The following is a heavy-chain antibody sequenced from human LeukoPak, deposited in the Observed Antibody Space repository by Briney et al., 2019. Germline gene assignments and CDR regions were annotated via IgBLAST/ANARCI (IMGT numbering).Heavy chain of an antibody. CDR2: INPNSGGI. J-gene: IGHJ3*02. D-gene: IGHD2-2*01. CDR3: ARVGLGSCSSTTCYGRAFDI. CDR1: GYTFTSYD. V-gene: IGHV1-2*02. Sequence: ASVKVSCKASGYTFTSYDINWVRQATGQGLEWMGWINPNSGGINYAQKFQGRVTMTRDTSISTAYMELSRLRSDDTAVYYCARVGLGSCSSTTCYGRAFDIWGQGTMVTVFS.